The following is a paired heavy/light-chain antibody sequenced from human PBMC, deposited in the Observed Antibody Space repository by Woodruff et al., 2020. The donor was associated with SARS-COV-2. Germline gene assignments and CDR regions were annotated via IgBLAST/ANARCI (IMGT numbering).Light chain of an antibody. CDR1: QNIGNW. CDR3: QHYDTFPYT. J-gene: IGKJ2*01. V-gene: IGKV1-5*03. Sequence: DIQMTQSPSTLSASVGDRVTITCRASQNIGNWLAWYQQRPGQAPKLLIYKASSLDSGAPSRFSGSGSGAEFTLTISSLQPDDFATYYCQHYDTFPYTFGQGSKVEVK. CDR2: KAS.
Heavy chain of an antibody. CDR1: DGSLSGSY. CDR3: ARGFGEQSY. D-gene: IGHD3-10*01. J-gene: IGHJ4*02. V-gene: IGHV4-34*01. CDR2: TNHDGGA. Sequence: VQLQQWGAGLLKPSETLSLTCTVPDGSLSGSYWSWIRQPPGKGLEWIGQTNHDGGANYNPSLETRATMSLDTSTNHFSLRLSSVTAADTAVYYCARGFGEQSYWGQGTLVTVSS.